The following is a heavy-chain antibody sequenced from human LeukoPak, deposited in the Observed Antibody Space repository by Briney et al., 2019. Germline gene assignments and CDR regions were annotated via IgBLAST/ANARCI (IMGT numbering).Heavy chain of an antibody. CDR2: ISGSGGST. D-gene: IGHD3-22*01. CDR3: AKKTGYSYDSSCPVV. Sequence: GGSLRLSCAASGFTFSSYAMSWVRQAPGKGLEWVSAISGSGGSTYYADSVKGRFTISRDNSKHTLYLQMNSLRAEDRAVYYCAKKTGYSYDSSCPVVWGQGTTVTASS. CDR1: GFTFSSYA. V-gene: IGHV3-23*01. J-gene: IGHJ6*02.